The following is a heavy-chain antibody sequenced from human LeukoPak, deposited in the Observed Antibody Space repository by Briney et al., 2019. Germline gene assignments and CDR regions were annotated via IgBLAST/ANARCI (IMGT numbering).Heavy chain of an antibody. Sequence: PGGSLRLSCAASGFTVSNNYMIWVRQAPGKGLEWVSIIYSGGLTYYADSVKGRFTISRDNSNNALHLQMHSLRAEDTAMYYCARRKDTTWSFDYWGQGTLVTVSS. V-gene: IGHV3-66*01. CDR1: GFTVSNNY. J-gene: IGHJ4*02. CDR2: IYSGGLT. CDR3: ARRKDTTWSFDY. D-gene: IGHD1-14*01.